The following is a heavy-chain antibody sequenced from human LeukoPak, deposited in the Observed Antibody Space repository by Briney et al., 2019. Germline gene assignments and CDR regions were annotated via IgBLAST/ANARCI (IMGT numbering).Heavy chain of an antibody. CDR2: FDPEDGET. J-gene: IGHJ4*02. Sequence: GASVKVSCKVSGYTLTELSMHWVRQAPGKGLEWMGGFDPEDGETIYAQKFQGRVTMTEDTSTDTAYMELSSLRSEDTAVYYCATTSGYCSGGSCYSWRWGTGIDYWGQGTLVTVSS. CDR3: ATTSGYCSGGSCYSWRWGTGIDY. V-gene: IGHV1-24*01. D-gene: IGHD2-15*01. CDR1: GYTLTELS.